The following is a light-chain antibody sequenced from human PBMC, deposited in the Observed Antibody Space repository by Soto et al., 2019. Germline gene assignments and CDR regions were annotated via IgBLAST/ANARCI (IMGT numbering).Light chain of an antibody. V-gene: IGLV1-47*02. CDR3: AAWDDTLSGRL. J-gene: IGLJ3*02. CDR2: NDI. Sequence: QAVVTQPPSASGTPGQRVTISCSGGSSNIANNYVYWYQQVPGTAPKLVIYNDIQRPSGVPDRFSGSKSGSSASLAITGLRSEDEADYYCAAWDDTLSGRLFGGGTKVTVL. CDR1: SSNIANNY.